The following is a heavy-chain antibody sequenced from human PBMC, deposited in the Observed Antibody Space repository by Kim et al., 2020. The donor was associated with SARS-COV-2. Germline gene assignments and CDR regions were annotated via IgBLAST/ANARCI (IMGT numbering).Heavy chain of an antibody. CDR3: AKERSSSWLDFDY. CDR1: GFTFSNYA. D-gene: IGHD6-13*01. Sequence: GGSLRLSCAASGFTFSNYAMTWVRQAPGKGLEWVSAITGNGDSTYYADSVRGRFTISRDKSKNTLYLQMNSLRAEDTAIYYCAKERSSSWLDFDYWGQGTLVTVSS. CDR2: ITGNGDST. V-gene: IGHV3-23*01. J-gene: IGHJ4*02.